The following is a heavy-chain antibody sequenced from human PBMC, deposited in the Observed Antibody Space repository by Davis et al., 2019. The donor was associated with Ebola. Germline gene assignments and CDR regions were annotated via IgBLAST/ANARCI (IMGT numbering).Heavy chain of an antibody. CDR1: GFTFSSYA. CDR2: ISYDGSNK. CDR3: AKDDGGTPRS. J-gene: IGHJ4*02. Sequence: GESLKISCAASGFTFSSYAMHWVRQAPSKGLEWVAVISYDGSNKYYADSVKGRFTISRDNSKNTLYLQMNSLRAEDTAVYYCAKDDGGTPRSWGQGTLVTVSS. V-gene: IGHV3-30-3*01. D-gene: IGHD2-15*01.